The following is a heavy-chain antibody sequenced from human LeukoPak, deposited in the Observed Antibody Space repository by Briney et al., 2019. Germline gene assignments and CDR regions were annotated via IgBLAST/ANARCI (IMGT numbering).Heavy chain of an antibody. D-gene: IGHD2-15*01. CDR3: ARTDIVVVVAATRGNWFDP. CDR2: IIPIFGTA. CDR1: GYTFTGYY. Sequence: SVKVSCKASGYTFTGYYMHWVRQAPGQGLEWMGGIIPIFGTANYAQKFQGRVTITADESTSTAYMELSSLRSEDTAVYYCARTDIVVVVAATRGNWFDPWGQGTLVTVSS. J-gene: IGHJ5*02. V-gene: IGHV1-69*13.